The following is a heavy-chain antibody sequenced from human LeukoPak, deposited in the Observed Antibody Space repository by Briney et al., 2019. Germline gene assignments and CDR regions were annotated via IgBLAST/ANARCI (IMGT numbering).Heavy chain of an antibody. CDR3: ARGGATNYGLFYFEY. CDR2: INPDSGGT. J-gene: IGHJ4*02. D-gene: IGHD3-10*01. Sequence: EASVKVSCKASVSTFSGFYMHWVRQAPGQGLEWMGWINPDSGGTNYAHKFQGRVTMTRDTSISTAYMELSRLGSDDTAVYYCARGGATNYGLFYFEYWGQGPLVTVSS. CDR1: VSTFSGFY. V-gene: IGHV1-2*02.